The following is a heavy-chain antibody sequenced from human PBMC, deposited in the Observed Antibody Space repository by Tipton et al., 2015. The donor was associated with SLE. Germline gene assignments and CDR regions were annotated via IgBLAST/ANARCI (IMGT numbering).Heavy chain of an antibody. CDR1: GGSISSSSSYY. CDR2: IDRRGNT. D-gene: IGHD5-12*01. Sequence: TLSLTCAVYGGSISSSSSYYWAWIRQPPGKGLEWIGEIDRRGNTKYNPSLKSRVAISVDTSRNQFSLRLSSVTAADTAIYYCARLREATGLFSKRGWLDPWGQGNLVTVSS. CDR3: ARLREATGLFSKRGWLDP. J-gene: IGHJ5*02. V-gene: IGHV4-39*01.